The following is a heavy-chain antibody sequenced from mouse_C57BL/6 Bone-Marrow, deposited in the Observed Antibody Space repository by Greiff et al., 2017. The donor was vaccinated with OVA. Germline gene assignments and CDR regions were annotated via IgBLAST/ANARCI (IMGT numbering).Heavy chain of an antibody. Sequence: EVQLQQSGPELVKPGASVKISCKASGYTFTDYYMNWVKQSHGKSLEWIGDINPNNGGTSYNQKFKGKATLTVDKSSSTAYMELRSLTSEDSAVYYCARERWGSSLYFDVWGTGTTVTVSS. V-gene: IGHV1-26*01. J-gene: IGHJ1*03. D-gene: IGHD1-1*01. CDR3: ARERWGSSLYFDV. CDR2: INPNNGGT. CDR1: GYTFTDYY.